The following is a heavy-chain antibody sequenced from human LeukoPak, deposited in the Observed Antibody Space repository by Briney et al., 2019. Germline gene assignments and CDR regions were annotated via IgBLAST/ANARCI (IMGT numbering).Heavy chain of an antibody. CDR1: GFTFSDSY. CDR2: ISSSSGYT. Sequence: GGSLRLSCAASGFTFSDSYMSWIRQAPGKGLEWVSCISSSSGYTGYAISVKGRFTISRDNAKNSLFLQMDSLIAEDTAVYYCAKDRSVDGTVWGQGTLVTVSS. J-gene: IGHJ4*02. D-gene: IGHD6-19*01. V-gene: IGHV3-11*06. CDR3: AKDRSVDGTV.